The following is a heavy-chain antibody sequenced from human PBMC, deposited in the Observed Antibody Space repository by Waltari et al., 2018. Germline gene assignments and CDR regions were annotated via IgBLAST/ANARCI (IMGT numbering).Heavy chain of an antibody. V-gene: IGHV3-30-3*01. D-gene: IGHD1-26*01. Sequence: QVQLVESGGGVVQPGRSLRLSCAASGFTFSTHAMHWVRQAPGKGLEWVAVISYDGSNKYYADSVKGRFTISRDNSKNTLYLQMNSLRAEDTAVYYCAREKVGATCGFDYWGQGTLVTVSS. CDR2: ISYDGSNK. CDR3: AREKVGATCGFDY. J-gene: IGHJ4*02. CDR1: GFTFSTHA.